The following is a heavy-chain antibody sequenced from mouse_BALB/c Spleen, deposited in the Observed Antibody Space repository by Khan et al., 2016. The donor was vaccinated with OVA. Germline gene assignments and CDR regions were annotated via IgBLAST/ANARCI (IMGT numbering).Heavy chain of an antibody. Sequence: QVQLQQSGPELKKPGETVKISCKASGYTFTDYSMHWVKQTPGKGLKWLGWINTETVEPAYADDFKGRFAFSLETSANTAYLQINNLKNEDTATYFCTRFYGYCGYWGQGTPLTVSS. CDR3: TRFYGYCGY. V-gene: IGHV9-2-1*01. CDR1: GYTFTDYS. J-gene: IGHJ2*01. CDR2: INTETVEP. D-gene: IGHD2-2*01.